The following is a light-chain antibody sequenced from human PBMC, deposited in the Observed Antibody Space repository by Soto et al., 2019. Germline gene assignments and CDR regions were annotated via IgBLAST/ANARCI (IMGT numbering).Light chain of an antibody. CDR2: GNI. J-gene: IGLJ3*02. CDR3: QSYDSGLSVGV. V-gene: IGLV1-40*01. CDR1: NSNIGAGYF. Sequence: QSVLTQPPSVSGAPGQRVTISCTGSNSNIGAGYFVHWYQQLPGTAPKLLIYGNINRPSGVPDRFSGSKSGTSASLAITGLQAEDEAEYYCQSYDSGLSVGVFGGGTKLTVL.